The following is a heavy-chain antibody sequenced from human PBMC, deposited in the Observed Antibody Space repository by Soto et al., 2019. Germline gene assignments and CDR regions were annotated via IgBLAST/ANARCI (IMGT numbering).Heavy chain of an antibody. CDR1: GGSISSGGYY. CDR3: ARDSSSSPAYYYYGMDV. V-gene: IGHV4-31*03. CDR2: IYYSGST. D-gene: IGHD6-6*01. Sequence: TSETLSLTCTVSGGSISSGGYYWSWIRQHPGKGLEWIGYIYYSGSTYYNPSLKSRVTISVDTSKNQFSLKLSSVTAADTAVYYCARDSSSSPAYYYYGMDVWGQGTTVTVSS. J-gene: IGHJ6*02.